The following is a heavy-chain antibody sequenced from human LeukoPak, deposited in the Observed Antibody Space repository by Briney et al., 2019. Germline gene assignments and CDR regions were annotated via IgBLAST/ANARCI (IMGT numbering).Heavy chain of an antibody. CDR2: INHSGST. CDR1: GGSLSNYY. Sequence: SETLSLTCAVYGGSLSNYYWSWIRQPPGKGLEWIGEINHSGSTNYNPSLKSRVTISVDMSKNQFSLELSFVTAADTAVYYCARGPASGSNFAWFDPWAQGALVTVSS. J-gene: IGHJ5*02. D-gene: IGHD3-10*01. V-gene: IGHV4-34*01. CDR3: ARGPASGSNFAWFDP.